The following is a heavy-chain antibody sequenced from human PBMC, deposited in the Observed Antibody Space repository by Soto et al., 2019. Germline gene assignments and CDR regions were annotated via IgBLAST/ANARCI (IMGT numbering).Heavy chain of an antibody. J-gene: IGHJ4*02. CDR3: ARVRGSYYEIDY. V-gene: IGHV3-48*02. CDR1: GFTFSRYS. D-gene: IGHD1-26*01. CDR2: ISSTSDTI. Sequence: PGGSLRLSCAASGFTFSRYSMNWVRQAPGKGLEWVSYISSTSDTIYYADSVKGRFTISRDKAKNSLYLQMDSLRDEDTAVYYCARVRGSYYEIDYWGQGTLVTVSS.